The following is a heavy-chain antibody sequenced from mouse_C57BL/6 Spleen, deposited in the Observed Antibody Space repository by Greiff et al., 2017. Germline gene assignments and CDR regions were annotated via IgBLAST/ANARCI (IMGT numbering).Heavy chain of an antibody. Sequence: QVQLQQSGAELARPGASVKLSCKASGYTFTSYGISWVKQRTGQGLEWIGEIYPRSGNTYYNEKFKGKATLTADKSSSTAYMELRSLTSEDSAAYFCARSYTVVASPGYFDVWGTGTTVTVSS. V-gene: IGHV1-81*01. D-gene: IGHD1-1*01. CDR3: ARSYTVVASPGYFDV. CDR1: GYTFTSYG. J-gene: IGHJ1*03. CDR2: IYPRSGNT.